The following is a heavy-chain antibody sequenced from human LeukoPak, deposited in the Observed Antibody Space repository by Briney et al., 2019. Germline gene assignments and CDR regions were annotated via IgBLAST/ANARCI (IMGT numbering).Heavy chain of an antibody. CDR1: GFTFSDYA. J-gene: IGHJ4*02. Sequence: GGSLRLSCAASGFTFSDYAMSWVRQAPGRGLEWVSGIRGSGGSTYYADSVKGRFTISRDNSKNMLYLQMNGLRAEDTAVYFCAKESFGGRYSGSDDWGQGTLVTVSS. CDR2: IRGSGGST. CDR3: AKESFGGRYSGSDD. V-gene: IGHV3-23*01. D-gene: IGHD1-26*01.